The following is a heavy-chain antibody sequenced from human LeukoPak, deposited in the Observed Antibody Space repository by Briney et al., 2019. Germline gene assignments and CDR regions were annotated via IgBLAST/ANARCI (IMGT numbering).Heavy chain of an antibody. Sequence: SETLSLTCTVSGGXISSYYCSWIRRPPGKGLEWIGYIYYRGSTNYNPSLKSRVTISVDKSKNQFSLKLSSVTAADTAMYYCARVAVARLAYFDYWGQGTLVTVSS. D-gene: IGHD6-19*01. CDR3: ARVAVARLAYFDY. J-gene: IGHJ4*02. CDR2: IYYRGST. CDR1: GGXISSYY. V-gene: IGHV4-59*12.